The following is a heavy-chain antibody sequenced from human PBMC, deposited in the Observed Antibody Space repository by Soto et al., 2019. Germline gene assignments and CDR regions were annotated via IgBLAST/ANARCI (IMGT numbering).Heavy chain of an antibody. V-gene: IGHV4-59*01. Sequence: SETLSLTFTFSGGSIISYYCSWIRQPPGKGLEWIGYIYYSGSTNYNPSLKSRVTISVDTSKNQFSLKLSSVTAADTAVYYCARDGSGAYLNWFDPWGQGTLVTVSS. CDR2: IYYSGST. D-gene: IGHD1-26*01. J-gene: IGHJ5*02. CDR1: GGSIISYY. CDR3: ARDGSGAYLNWFDP.